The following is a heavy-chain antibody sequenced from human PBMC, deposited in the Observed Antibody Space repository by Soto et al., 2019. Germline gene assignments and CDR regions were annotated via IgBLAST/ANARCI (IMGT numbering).Heavy chain of an antibody. V-gene: IGHV3-23*01. Sequence: GGSLRLSCAASGFTFSSYAMSWVRKAQGKGLEWVSAISGSGGSSYYADSVKGRFTISRDNSKNTLYLQMNSLRAEDTAVYYCAKDLYYDFWSGYDMGAFDIWGQGTMVTVSS. J-gene: IGHJ3*02. CDR2: ISGSGGSS. CDR1: GFTFSSYA. D-gene: IGHD3-3*01. CDR3: AKDLYYDFWSGYDMGAFDI.